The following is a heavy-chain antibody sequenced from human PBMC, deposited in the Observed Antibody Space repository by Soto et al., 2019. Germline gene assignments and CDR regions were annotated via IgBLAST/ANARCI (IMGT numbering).Heavy chain of an antibody. J-gene: IGHJ4*02. CDR3: GRGRSGQIVVFY. CDR1: GYTFTGHY. Sequence: ASVKVSCKASGYTFTGHYIHWVRQAPEQGPEWMGEIGPESGATRYAQKLQGRVTMTRDMSITTVYMELNNLSPDDTAVYYCGRGRSGQIVVFYWGQGTPVTVSS. V-gene: IGHV1-2*02. CDR2: IGPESGAT. D-gene: IGHD5-12*01.